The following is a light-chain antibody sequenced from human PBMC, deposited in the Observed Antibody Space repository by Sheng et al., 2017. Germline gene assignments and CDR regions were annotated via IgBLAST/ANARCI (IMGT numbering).Light chain of an antibody. J-gene: IGLJ3*02. V-gene: IGLV2-11*01. Sequence: QSALTQPRSVSGSPGQSVTISCIGTNSDVGGYEYVSWYQQHPGKAPKLMIYDVYKRPAGVPDRFSGSKSGSTASLTISGLQAEDEADYYAGTYSRVFGGGTKVTVL. CDR3: GTYSRV. CDR1: NSDVGGYEY. CDR2: DVY.